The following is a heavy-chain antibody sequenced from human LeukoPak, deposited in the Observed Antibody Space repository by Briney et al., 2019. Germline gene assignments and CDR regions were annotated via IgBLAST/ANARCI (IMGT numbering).Heavy chain of an antibody. Sequence: SETLSLTCTVSGGSISSSSYYWGWIRQPPGKGLEWIGSIYYSGSTNYNPSLKSRVTISVDTSKNQFSLKLSSVTAADTAVYYCARDQLDWFDPWGQGTLVTVSS. CDR3: ARDQLDWFDP. CDR2: IYYSGST. J-gene: IGHJ5*02. V-gene: IGHV4-39*07. D-gene: IGHD5-24*01. CDR1: GGSISSSSYY.